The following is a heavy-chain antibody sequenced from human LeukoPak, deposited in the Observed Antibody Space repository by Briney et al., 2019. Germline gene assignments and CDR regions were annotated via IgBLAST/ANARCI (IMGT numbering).Heavy chain of an antibody. CDR1: GFTFSSYA. V-gene: IGHV3-23*01. CDR2: ISGSGGST. Sequence: QSGESLRLSCAASGFTFSSYAMSWVRQAPGKGLEWVSAISGSGGSTYYADSVKGRFTISRDNSKNTLYLQMNSLRAEDTAVYYCAKDRVIVVVPAAIRYLDYWGQGTLVTVSS. D-gene: IGHD2-2*02. J-gene: IGHJ4*02. CDR3: AKDRVIVVVPAAIRYLDY.